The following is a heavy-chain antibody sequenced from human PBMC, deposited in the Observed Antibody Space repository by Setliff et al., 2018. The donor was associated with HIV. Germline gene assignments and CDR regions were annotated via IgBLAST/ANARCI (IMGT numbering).Heavy chain of an antibody. CDR2: IFSSGNT. CDR3: ARAPFPVAGFDYFDH. D-gene: IGHD6-19*01. J-gene: IGHJ4*02. CDR1: GGSISSSRYY. V-gene: IGHV4-39*07. Sequence: ETLSLTCTVSGGSISSSRYYWGWIRQPPGKGLEWIGRIFSSGNTYYNPSLKSRVTMSVDTSKNQFSLNLNSVTAADTAIYYCARAPFPVAGFDYFDHGGQGTQVTVSS.